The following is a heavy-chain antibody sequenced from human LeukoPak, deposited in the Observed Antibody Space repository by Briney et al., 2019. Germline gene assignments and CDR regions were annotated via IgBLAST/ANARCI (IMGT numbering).Heavy chain of an antibody. V-gene: IGHV4-59*12. CDR3: ARGRRILWWELLRGGPFDY. CDR2: IYYSGST. CDR1: GGSISSYY. D-gene: IGHD1-26*01. J-gene: IGHJ4*02. Sequence: PSETLSLTCTVSGGSISSYYWSWIRQPPGKGLEWIGYIYYSGSTNYNPSLMSRVTISVDTSKNQFSLKLSSVTAADTAVYYCARGRRILWWELLRGGPFDYWGQGTLVTVSS.